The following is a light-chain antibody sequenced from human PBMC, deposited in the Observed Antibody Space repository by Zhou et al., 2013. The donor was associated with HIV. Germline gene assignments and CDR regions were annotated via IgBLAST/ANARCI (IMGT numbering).Light chain of an antibody. CDR2: SAS. CDR1: QDIATY. Sequence: DIQLTQSPAFLSASIGDTVTLTCRASQDIATYLAWLQQRPGQAPRLLVHSASTLHSGVPSKFSGSGSGTEFTLTINNLQPEDFATYYCQQYLSFPVTFGPGTKRGYQ. CDR3: QQYLSFPVT. J-gene: IGKJ3*01. V-gene: IGKV1-9*01.